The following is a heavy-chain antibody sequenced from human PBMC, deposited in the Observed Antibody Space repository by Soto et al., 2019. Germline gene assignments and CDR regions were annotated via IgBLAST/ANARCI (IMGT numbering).Heavy chain of an antibody. CDR1: GFSFSSYW. Sequence: PGGSLRLSCAGSGFSFSSYWMHWVRQAPGKGLVWVSRINSDGSSTNYADSVKDRFTISRDNAKNTLYLQMNSLRAEDTAVYYCAKSLAVAVAYYYGMDVWGQGTTVTVSS. CDR2: INSDGSST. V-gene: IGHV3-74*01. J-gene: IGHJ6*02. D-gene: IGHD6-19*01. CDR3: AKSLAVAVAYYYGMDV.